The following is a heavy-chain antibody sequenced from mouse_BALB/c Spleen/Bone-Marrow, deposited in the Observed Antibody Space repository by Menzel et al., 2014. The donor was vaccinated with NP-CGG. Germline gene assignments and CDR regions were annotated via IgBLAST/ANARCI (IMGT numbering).Heavy chain of an antibody. CDR2: INPSDSET. J-gene: IGHJ3*01. CDR1: GYSFTTYW. CDR3: AREKVYYGISWFAY. Sequence: QVQLQQSGTEVVRPGASVKLSCKASGYSFTTYWMNWVKQRPGQGLEWIGMINPSDSETSLNQKFKVMATLTVDKSSSTAYMQSNSPTSEDSAVCYSAREKVYYGISWFAYWGQGTLVTVSA. V-gene: IGHV1-61*01. D-gene: IGHD2-1*01.